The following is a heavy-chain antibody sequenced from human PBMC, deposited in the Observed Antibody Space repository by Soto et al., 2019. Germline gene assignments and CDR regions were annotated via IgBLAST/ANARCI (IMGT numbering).Heavy chain of an antibody. CDR2: LSASGLTT. CDR3: AKFSTSYTTSSPFDD. J-gene: IGHJ4*02. Sequence: GGSLRLSCAASGFSFSDYAVTWVRQAPGKGLEWVSALSASGLTTYYADSVKGRFTFSRDNSKNTLYLQMISLRAEDTAVYYCAKFSTSYTTSSPFDDWGQGTLVTVSS. D-gene: IGHD3-16*01. CDR1: GFSFSDYA. V-gene: IGHV3-23*01.